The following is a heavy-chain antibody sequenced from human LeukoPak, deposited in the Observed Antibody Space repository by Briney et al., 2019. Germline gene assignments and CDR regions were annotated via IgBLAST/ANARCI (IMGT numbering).Heavy chain of an antibody. CDR1: GGSISSHNW. CDR2: IYHSGSS. J-gene: IGHJ4*02. Sequence: SETLSLTCAVSGGSISSHNWWSWVRPPPGKGLEWIGEIYHSGSSNYNSSLKSRVTISLDKSKNQVSLKLSSVTAADTAVYYCATYGSGSAFDYWGQGTLVTVSS. CDR3: ATYGSGSAFDY. V-gene: IGHV4-4*02. D-gene: IGHD3-10*01.